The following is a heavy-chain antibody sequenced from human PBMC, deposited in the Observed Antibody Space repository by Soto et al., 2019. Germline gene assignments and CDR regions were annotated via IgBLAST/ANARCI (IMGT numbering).Heavy chain of an antibody. CDR3: ARGAEDIVVVPAAMRLGWFDP. CDR2: INHSGST. J-gene: IGHJ5*02. D-gene: IGHD2-2*01. V-gene: IGHV4-34*01. Sequence: SETLSLTCAVYGGSFSGYYWSWIRQPPGKGLEWIGEINHSGSTNYNPSLKSRVTISVDTSKNQFSLKLSSVTAADTAVYYCARGAEDIVVVPAAMRLGWFDPWGQGTLVTVSS. CDR1: GGSFSGYY.